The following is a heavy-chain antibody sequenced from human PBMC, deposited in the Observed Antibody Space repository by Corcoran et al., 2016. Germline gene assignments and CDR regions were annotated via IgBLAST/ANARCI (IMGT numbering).Heavy chain of an antibody. V-gene: IGHV2-5*01. CDR2: IYWNDDK. D-gene: IGHD3-22*01. CDR3: AHEVYYYDSSGKHYYYYGMDV. J-gene: IGHJ6*02. CDR1: GFSLSTSGVG. Sequence: QITLKESGPTLVKPTQTLTLTCTFSGFSLSTSGVGVGWIRQPPGKALEWLALIYWNDDKRYSPSLKSRLTITKDTSKNQVVLTMTNMDPVDTATYYCAHEVYYYDSSGKHYYYYGMDVWGQGTTVTVSS.